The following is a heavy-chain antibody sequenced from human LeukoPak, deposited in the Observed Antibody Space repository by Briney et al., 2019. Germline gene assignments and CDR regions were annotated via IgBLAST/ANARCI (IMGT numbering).Heavy chain of an antibody. D-gene: IGHD3-10*01. CDR2: INPNSGGT. Sequence: DSVKVSCKASGYTFTGYYMHWVRQAPGQGLEWMGRINPNSGGTNYAQKFQGRVTMTRDTSISTAYMELSRLRSDDTAVYYCASRYYYGSVGFDYWGQGTLVTVSS. V-gene: IGHV1-2*06. CDR3: ASRYYYGSVGFDY. CDR1: GYTFTGYY. J-gene: IGHJ4*02.